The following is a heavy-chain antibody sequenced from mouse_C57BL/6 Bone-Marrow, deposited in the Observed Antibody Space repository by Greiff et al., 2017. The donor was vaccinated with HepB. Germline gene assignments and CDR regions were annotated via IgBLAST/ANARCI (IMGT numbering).Heavy chain of an antibody. D-gene: IGHD1-1*01. Sequence: VQLQESGAELARPGASVKLSCKASGYTFTSYGISWVKQRTGQGLEWIGEIYPRSGNTYYNEKFKGKATLTADKSSSTAYMELRSLTSEDSAVYYGASSVVNNTVVATHDYFDYWGKGTTLTVAT. CDR2: IYPRSGNT. CDR1: GYTFTSYG. V-gene: IGHV1-81*01. CDR3: ASSVVNNTVVATHDYFDY. J-gene: IGHJ2*01.